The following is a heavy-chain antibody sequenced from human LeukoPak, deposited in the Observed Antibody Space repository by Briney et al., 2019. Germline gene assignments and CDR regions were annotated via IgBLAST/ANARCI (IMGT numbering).Heavy chain of an antibody. D-gene: IGHD2-15*01. CDR1: GFTFSSYA. CDR2: TSGSGGST. V-gene: IGHV3-23*01. Sequence: GGSLRLSCAASGFTFSSYAMSWVRQAPGKGLEWVSGTSGSGGSTYYAGSVKGRLTISRDNSKNTLYLQMNSLRVEDTAVYYCAKNGGSQCYSHLDPWGQGTLVTVSS. J-gene: IGHJ5*02. CDR3: AKNGGSQCYSHLDP.